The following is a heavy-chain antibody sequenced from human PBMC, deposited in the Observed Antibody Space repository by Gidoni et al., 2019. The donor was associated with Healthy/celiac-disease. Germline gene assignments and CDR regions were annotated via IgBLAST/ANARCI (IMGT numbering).Heavy chain of an antibody. J-gene: IGHJ6*03. Sequence: QVQLVQSGAEVKKPGASVKVSCKASGYNFTSYDINWVRPATGQELEWMGWMNPNSSNTGYAQKFQGRITMTRNTSIRTADMELSSLLSYDTAVYYCATGPVSSSANIAVAGIPDYYYYYYMDVWGKGTTVTVSS. V-gene: IGHV1-8*01. CDR1: GYNFTSYD. D-gene: IGHD6-19*01. CDR3: ATGPVSSSANIAVAGIPDYYYYYYMDV. CDR2: MNPNSSNT.